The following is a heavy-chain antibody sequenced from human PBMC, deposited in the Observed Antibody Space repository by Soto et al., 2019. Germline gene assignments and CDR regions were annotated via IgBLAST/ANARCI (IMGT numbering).Heavy chain of an antibody. CDR3: TRRLSSGRYEDYYGMDV. V-gene: IGHV3-73*01. CDR1: GFTFSGSA. D-gene: IGHD6-19*01. Sequence: GGSLRLSCAASGFTFSGSAMHWVRQASGKGLEWVGRIRSKANSYATAYAASVKGRFTISRDDSKNTAYLQMNSLKTEDTAVYYCTRRLSSGRYEDYYGMDVWGQGTTVTVS. J-gene: IGHJ6*02. CDR2: IRSKANSYAT.